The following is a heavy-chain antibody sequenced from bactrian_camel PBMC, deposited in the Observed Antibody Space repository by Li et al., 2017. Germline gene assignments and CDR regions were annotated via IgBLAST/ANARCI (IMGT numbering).Heavy chain of an antibody. CDR3: AEGRGSRGEHCYSLNY. CDR1: GFTYSRNC. J-gene: IGHJ4*01. Sequence: HVQLVESGGGSVQAGGTLRLSCAASGFTYSRNCMGWFRQAPGKERERVAAIYTDSGTSVAYYADSVKVRFTISQDSARNTVYLQMNNLQPEDTATYYCAEGRGSRGEHCYSLNYGGQGTQVTVS. CDR2: IYTDSGTSVA. V-gene: IGHV3S1*01. D-gene: IGHD6*01.